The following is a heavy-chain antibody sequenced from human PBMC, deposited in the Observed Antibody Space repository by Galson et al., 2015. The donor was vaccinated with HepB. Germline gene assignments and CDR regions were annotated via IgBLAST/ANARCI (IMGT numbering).Heavy chain of an antibody. CDR1: GYTFTGYY. D-gene: IGHD3-9*01. Sequence: SVKVSCKASGYTFTGYYMHWVRQAPGQGLEWMGRINPNSGGTNYAQKFQGRVTMTRDTSISTAYMELSRLRSDDTAVYYCARDASYYDILTGYYQPTRGFDPWGQGTLVTVSS. V-gene: IGHV1-2*06. CDR3: ARDASYYDILTGYYQPTRGFDP. J-gene: IGHJ5*02. CDR2: INPNSGGT.